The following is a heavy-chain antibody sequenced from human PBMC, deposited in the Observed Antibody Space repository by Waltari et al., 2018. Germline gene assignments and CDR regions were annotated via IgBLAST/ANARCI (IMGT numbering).Heavy chain of an antibody. CDR2: INPSGGRT. CDR3: ARDPSFTMARGVYPHFDY. Sequence: QVQLVQSGAEVKKPGASVKVSCKASGYTFTSYYMHWVRQAPGQGLEWMGIINPSGGRTSYEQKFQGRVTMTRETSTSTGYMELSSLRAEDTAVYYCARDPSFTMARGVYPHFDYWGQGTLVTVSS. D-gene: IGHD3-10*01. J-gene: IGHJ4*02. CDR1: GYTFTSYY. V-gene: IGHV1-46*01.